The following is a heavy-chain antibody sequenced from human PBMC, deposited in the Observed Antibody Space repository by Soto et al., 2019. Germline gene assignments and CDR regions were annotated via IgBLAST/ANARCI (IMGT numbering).Heavy chain of an antibody. CDR2: VFCSGST. CDR1: GGSGGSGGFC. J-gene: IGHJ2*01. Sequence: LETLSLRWSVSGGSGGSGGFCCSWIQKTRGKGLEWIGYVFCSGSTNYNPSIKRRGTISVDTSKNQFSRSLTSLTSADTAVYYCARYYYGSGSTYWYFDLWGRGPLVTLYS. CDR3: ARYYYGSGSTYWYFDL. D-gene: IGHD3-10*01. V-gene: IGHV4-61*08.